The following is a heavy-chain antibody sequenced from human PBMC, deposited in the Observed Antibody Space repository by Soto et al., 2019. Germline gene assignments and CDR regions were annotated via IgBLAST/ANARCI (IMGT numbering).Heavy chain of an antibody. V-gene: IGHV3-23*01. CDR2: ISGSGGST. Sequence: GGSLRLSCAASGFTFSSYAMSWVRQAPGKGLEWVSAISGSGGSTYYADSVKGRFTISRDNSKNTLYLQMNSLRAEDTAVYYCAKAVSYCSGGSCYSEYYYGMDVWGQGTTVTVSS. CDR1: GFTFSSYA. J-gene: IGHJ6*02. D-gene: IGHD2-15*01. CDR3: AKAVSYCSGGSCYSEYYYGMDV.